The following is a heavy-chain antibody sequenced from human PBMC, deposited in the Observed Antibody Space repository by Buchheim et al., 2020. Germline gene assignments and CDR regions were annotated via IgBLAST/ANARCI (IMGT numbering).Heavy chain of an antibody. Sequence: QLQLQESGPGLVKPSETLSLTCTVSGGSISSSSYYWGWIRQPPGKGLEWIGSIYYSGSTYYNPSLKSRVTISVDTSKKQFSLKLSSVTAADTAVYYCARQEHSSGSEPFDYWGQGTL. D-gene: IGHD3-22*01. CDR2: IYYSGST. J-gene: IGHJ4*02. V-gene: IGHV4-39*01. CDR1: GGSISSSSYY. CDR3: ARQEHSSGSEPFDY.